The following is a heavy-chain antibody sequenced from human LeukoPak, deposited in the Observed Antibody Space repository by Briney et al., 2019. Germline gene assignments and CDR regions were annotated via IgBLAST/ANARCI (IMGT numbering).Heavy chain of an antibody. Sequence: GGSLRLSCTASGFTLSNSDMNWVRQAPGKGLEWVSSIRGSGYYAEYTDSVKGRFTISRDNSRNTLFLQLNSLRADDTVLYYCAQCAKTPEGGSGWCNWFDAWGQGTLVTVSS. V-gene: IGHV3-23*01. CDR3: AQCAKTPEGGSGWCNWFDA. CDR1: GFTLSNSD. J-gene: IGHJ5*02. D-gene: IGHD3-3*01. CDR2: IRGSGYYA.